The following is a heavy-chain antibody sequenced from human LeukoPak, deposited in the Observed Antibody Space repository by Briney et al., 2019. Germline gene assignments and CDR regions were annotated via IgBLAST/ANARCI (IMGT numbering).Heavy chain of an antibody. Sequence: GGSLRLSCAASGFTFSRYWIHWVRQAPGKGLGWVSRINPDGSTTTYADSVKGRFTISRDNAKNTVYLQMNSLRAEDTALYHCVRVLSGSWDWFDPWGQGTLVTVSS. D-gene: IGHD3-22*01. J-gene: IGHJ5*02. CDR2: INPDGSTT. CDR3: VRVLSGSWDWFDP. V-gene: IGHV3-74*01. CDR1: GFTFSRYW.